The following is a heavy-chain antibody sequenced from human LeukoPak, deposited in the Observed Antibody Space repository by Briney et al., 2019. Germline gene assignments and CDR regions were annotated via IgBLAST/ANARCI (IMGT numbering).Heavy chain of an antibody. CDR3: AKDKLAAAAFDI. CDR1: GGSFSGYY. Sequence: SETLSLTCAVYGGSFSGYYWSWIRQPPGKGLEWIGEINHSGSTNYNPSLKSRVTISVDTSKNQFSLKLSSVTAADTAVYYCAKDKLAAAAFDIWGQGTMVTVSS. D-gene: IGHD6-13*01. CDR2: INHSGST. V-gene: IGHV4-34*01. J-gene: IGHJ3*02.